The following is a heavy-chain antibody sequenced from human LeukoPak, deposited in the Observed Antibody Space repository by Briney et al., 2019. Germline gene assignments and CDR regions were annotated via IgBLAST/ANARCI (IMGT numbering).Heavy chain of an antibody. D-gene: IGHD2-15*01. Sequence: GESLQISCKGSEYRFTSYWIGWVRQMPGKGLEWMGIIYPGDSDTRYSPSFRGQVTISADKSISTAYLQWSSLKASDTAMYYLSRHGHTDCSGGTCYHSDWYFDLWGRGTQVTVSS. J-gene: IGHJ2*01. CDR2: IYPGDSDT. V-gene: IGHV5-51*01. CDR1: EYRFTSYW. CDR3: SRHGHTDCSGGTCYHSDWYFDL.